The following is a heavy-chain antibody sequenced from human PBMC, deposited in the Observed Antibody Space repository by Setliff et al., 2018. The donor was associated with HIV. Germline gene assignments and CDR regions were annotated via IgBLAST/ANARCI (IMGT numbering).Heavy chain of an antibody. CDR1: GFTFRTFV. D-gene: IGHD1-1*01. CDR3: ASARIPTGGTSTSFDY. V-gene: IGHV3-30*10. J-gene: IGHJ4*02. Sequence: GGSLRLSCVASGFTFRTFVMHWVRQAPGKGLEWVSGVTYDGRRTFYTDAVKGRFTTSRDNSNNTLYLQVSSLRPEDTAVYYCASARIPTGGTSTSFDYWGQGTLVTVSS. CDR2: VTYDGRRT.